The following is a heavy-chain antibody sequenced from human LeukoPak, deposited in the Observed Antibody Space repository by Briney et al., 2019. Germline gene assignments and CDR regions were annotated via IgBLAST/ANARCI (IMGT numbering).Heavy chain of an antibody. CDR1: GFTFSSYG. Sequence: GGSLRLSCAASGFTFSSYGMHWVRQAPGKGLKWVAFIRYDGSNKYYADSVKGRFTISRDNSKNTLYLQMNSLRAEDTAVYYCANNYGGNAYYYYYYMDVWGKGTTVTISS. CDR3: ANNYGGNAYYYYYYMDV. D-gene: IGHD4-23*01. CDR2: IRYDGSNK. J-gene: IGHJ6*03. V-gene: IGHV3-30*02.